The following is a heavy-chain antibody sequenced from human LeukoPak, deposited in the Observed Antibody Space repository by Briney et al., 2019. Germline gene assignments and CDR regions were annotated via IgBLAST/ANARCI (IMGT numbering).Heavy chain of an antibody. CDR1: GFTFISYS. V-gene: IGHV3-48*02. D-gene: IGHD3-10*01. Sequence: GGSLTLSFAASGFTFISYSMNWVRQAPGKGLEWVSYINIISSEIYCGDSVKGRFTISTDNAKNSVYLQMNSLRDEDTAVYYCARDRAYALDNWGQRTMVTVSS. CDR2: INIISSEI. CDR3: ARDRAYALDN. J-gene: IGHJ3*02.